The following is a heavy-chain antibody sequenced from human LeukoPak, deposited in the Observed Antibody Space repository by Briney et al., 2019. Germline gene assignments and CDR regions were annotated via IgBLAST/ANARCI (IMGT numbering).Heavy chain of an antibody. CDR2: INQDGSEK. Sequence: GGSLRLSCAVSGLTFRSFWMSWVRQAPGKGLEWVANINQDGSEKYYVDSVKGRFTISRDNSKNSLHLQMNTLRAEDTALYYCARERDGRFFDYWGQGTLVTVSS. J-gene: IGHJ4*02. D-gene: IGHD5-24*01. CDR3: ARERDGRFFDY. V-gene: IGHV3-7*01. CDR1: GLTFRSFW.